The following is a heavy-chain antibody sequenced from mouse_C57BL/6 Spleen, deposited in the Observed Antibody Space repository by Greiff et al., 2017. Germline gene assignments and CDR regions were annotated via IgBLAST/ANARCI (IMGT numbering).Heavy chain of an antibody. V-gene: IGHV1-18*01. J-gene: IGHJ1*03. D-gene: IGHD1-1*01. CDR3: ARGIFITTALDV. CDR2: INPNNGGT. CDR1: GYTFTDYN. Sequence: EVQLQQSGPELVKPGASVKIPCKASGYTFTDYNMDWVKQSHGKSLAWIGDINPNNGGTIYNQKFKGKATLTVDKSSSTAYMELRSLTSEDTAVYYCARGIFITTALDVWGTGTTVTVSS.